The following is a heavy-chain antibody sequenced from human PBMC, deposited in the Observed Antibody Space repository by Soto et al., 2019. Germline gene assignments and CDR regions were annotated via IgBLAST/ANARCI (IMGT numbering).Heavy chain of an antibody. J-gene: IGHJ6*02. CDR2: IYYSGST. Sequence: SETLSLTCTVSGGSISSYYWSWIRQPPGKGLEWIGNIYYSGSTNYNPSLKSRVTISIDTSTNQFSLKLSSVTAADTDVYDCASGNGGGNPYYYYGMDVWGQGTTVTVSS. CDR3: ASGNGGGNPYYYYGMDV. CDR1: GGSISSYY. D-gene: IGHD2-8*02. V-gene: IGHV4-59*01.